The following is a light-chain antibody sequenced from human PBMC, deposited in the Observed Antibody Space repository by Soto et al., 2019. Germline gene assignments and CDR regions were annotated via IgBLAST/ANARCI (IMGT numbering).Light chain of an antibody. V-gene: IGKV1-9*01. CDR1: QGISTY. Sequence: DIQLTQAPSFLSASVGDRVTITCRASQGISTYLVWYQQKPGKAPKLLICAASTLQSGVPSRFSGSGSGTEFTLTISSLQPEDFATYYCQQLNSYPLTFGGGTKVEIK. CDR2: AAS. CDR3: QQLNSYPLT. J-gene: IGKJ4*01.